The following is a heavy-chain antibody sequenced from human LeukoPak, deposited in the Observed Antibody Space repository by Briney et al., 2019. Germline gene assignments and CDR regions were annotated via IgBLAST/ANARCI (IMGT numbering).Heavy chain of an antibody. CDR3: ARGPPYSSSSSTTSEILDY. CDR1: GGSFSGYY. CDR2: INQSGSS. Sequence: SETLSLTCAVYGGSFSGYYWRWIRQPPGEGLEWIGDINQSGSSNYKPSLKSRVTISVDTSNHQFSLKLSSVTAADTAVYYCARGPPYSSSSSTTSEILDYWRQATLVTVSS. V-gene: IGHV4-34*01. J-gene: IGHJ4*02. D-gene: IGHD6-6*01.